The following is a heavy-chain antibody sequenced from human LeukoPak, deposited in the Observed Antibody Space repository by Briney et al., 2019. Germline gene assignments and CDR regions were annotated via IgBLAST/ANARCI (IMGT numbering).Heavy chain of an antibody. J-gene: IGHJ5*02. Sequence: PGGSLRLSCAASGFTFSSYSMNWVRQAPGKGLEWVSSISSSSSYIYYADSVKGRFTISRDNSKNTLYLQMNSLRAEDTAVYYCAKAGSGSYYNWQNNWFDPWGQGTLVTVSS. D-gene: IGHD3-10*01. CDR1: GFTFSSYS. V-gene: IGHV3-21*04. CDR3: AKAGSGSYYNWQNNWFDP. CDR2: ISSSSSYI.